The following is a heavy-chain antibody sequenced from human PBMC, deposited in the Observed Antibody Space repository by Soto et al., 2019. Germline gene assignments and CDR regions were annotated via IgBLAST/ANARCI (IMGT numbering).Heavy chain of an antibody. V-gene: IGHV3-74*01. CDR2: IKTDGSGT. D-gene: IGHD5-18*01. Sequence: EVQLVESGGGLVQPGGSLTLSCADSGFTFSSDWMHWVRKAPGKGLVWVSRIKTDGSGTYYADSVQGRFTISRDNAKNTLYLQRNSLRVEDTAVYFCARGDGERFDGNGYLGRHWGQGTLVTVSS. CDR3: ARGDGERFDGNGYLGRH. J-gene: IGHJ4*02. CDR1: GFTFSSDW.